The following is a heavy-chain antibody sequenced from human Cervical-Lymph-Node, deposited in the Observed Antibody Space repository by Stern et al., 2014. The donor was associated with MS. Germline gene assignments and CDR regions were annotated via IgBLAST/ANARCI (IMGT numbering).Heavy chain of an antibody. CDR1: GASFTDNY. D-gene: IGHD1-1*01. CDR2: INHSGKT. J-gene: IGHJ3*01. Sequence: VQLQQWGAGLLRPSETLSLTCAVHGASFTDNYWSWIRQTPGKGLEWIGEINHSGKTHHNPSLMSRVPLSVDTSKTQFSLKLNSVTAADTAVYYCARERKVERSARVFVSFDVWGQGTLLTVSS. CDR3: ARERKVERSARVFVSFDV. V-gene: IGHV4-34*01.